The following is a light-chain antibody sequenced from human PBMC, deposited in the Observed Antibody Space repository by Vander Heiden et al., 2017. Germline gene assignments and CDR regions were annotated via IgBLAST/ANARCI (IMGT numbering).Light chain of an antibody. V-gene: IGKV2-28*01. CDR2: LGS. CDR3: MQALQTPRT. CDR1: QSLLHSNGYNY. J-gene: IGKJ2*01. Sequence: DIVMTQSPLSLPVTPGEPASISCRSSQSLLHSNGYNYLDWYLQKPGQSPQLLIYLGSNRASGVPDRFSGSGSGTDFTLKISRVEAEDVGVYYCMQALQTPRTFGHGTKLEI.